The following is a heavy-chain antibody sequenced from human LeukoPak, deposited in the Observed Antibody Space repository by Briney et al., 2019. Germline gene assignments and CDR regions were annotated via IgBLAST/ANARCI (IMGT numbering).Heavy chain of an antibody. V-gene: IGHV4-61*02. Sequence: PSETLSLTCTVSVDSISLGSYYWSSIPQPAGRGLQWIGRIYSSGSTNYNPSLKSRVAMSVDTSKNQFSLKLSSVTDAHTAVYYCARDRWFGELELCDAFDIWGQGTMVTVSS. D-gene: IGHD3-10*01. CDR2: IYSSGST. J-gene: IGHJ3*02. CDR3: ARDRWFGELELCDAFDI. CDR1: VDSISLGSYY.